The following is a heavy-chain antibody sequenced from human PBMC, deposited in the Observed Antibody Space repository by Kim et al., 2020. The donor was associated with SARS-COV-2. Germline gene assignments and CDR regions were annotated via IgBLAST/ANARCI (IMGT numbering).Heavy chain of an antibody. CDR1: GYSFTSYW. J-gene: IGHJ3*02. D-gene: IGHD6-19*01. CDR2: IDPSDSYT. Sequence: GESLKISCKGSGYSFTSYWISWVRQMPGKGLEWMGRIDPSDSYTNYSPSFQGHVTISADKSISTAYLQWSSLKASDTAMYYCARRETGYSSGSDAFDIWGQGTMVTVSS. V-gene: IGHV5-10-1*01. CDR3: ARRETGYSSGSDAFDI.